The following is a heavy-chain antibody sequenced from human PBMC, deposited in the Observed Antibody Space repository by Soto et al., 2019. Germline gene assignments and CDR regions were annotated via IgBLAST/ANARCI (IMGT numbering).Heavy chain of an antibody. CDR2: IGGYNGNT. V-gene: IGHV1-18*01. Sequence: GASVKVSCKASGYTSATYDISWVRQAPGQGLEWMGWIGGYNGNTEYAQKHQARVTLTTDTSTSTAYMELSRLRSDDTAVYYCAREPRGSSSWPPLGFMDVWGKGTTVTVSS. D-gene: IGHD6-13*01. CDR3: AREPRGSSSWPPLGFMDV. J-gene: IGHJ6*03. CDR1: GYTSATYD.